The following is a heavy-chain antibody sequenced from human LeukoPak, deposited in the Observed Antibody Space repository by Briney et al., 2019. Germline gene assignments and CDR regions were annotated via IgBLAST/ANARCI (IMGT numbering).Heavy chain of an antibody. J-gene: IGHJ2*01. CDR1: GLTFNTYW. Sequence: GGPLRLSCGASGLTFNTYWIHWVRQAPGKGLVWVSQIKFDGSLASYADSVKGRFTISRDNTKNTLYLQMNSLGTEDTAVYYCVTGHYDSRMYFDLWGRGTLVIVSS. D-gene: IGHD3-16*01. CDR2: IKFDGSLA. V-gene: IGHV3-74*01. CDR3: VTGHYDSRMYFDL.